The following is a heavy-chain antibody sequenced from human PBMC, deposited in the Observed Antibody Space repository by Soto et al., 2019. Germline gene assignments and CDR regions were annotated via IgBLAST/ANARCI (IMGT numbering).Heavy chain of an antibody. D-gene: IGHD1-1*01. CDR2: ISAGNGNT. CDR1: GYTFTSYA. Sequence: ASVKVSCKASGYTFTSYAMHWVRQAPGQRLEWMGWISAGNGNTKYSQKFQGRVTITRDTSASTAYMELSSLRPEDTAVYYCARKPNWNGFDYWGQGTLVTVSS. CDR3: ARKPNWNGFDY. V-gene: IGHV1-3*01. J-gene: IGHJ4*02.